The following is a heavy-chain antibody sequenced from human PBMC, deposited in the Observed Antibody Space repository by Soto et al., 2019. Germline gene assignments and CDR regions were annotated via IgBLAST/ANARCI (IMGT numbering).Heavy chain of an antibody. V-gene: IGHV4-59*01. Sequence: SETLSLTCTVYGGSISSYYWSWIRQPPGKXLEWIGYIYYSGSTNYNPSLKSRVTISVDTSKNQFSLKLSSVTAADTAVYYCARGGPLDTIFGVVIETNFDYWGQGTLVTVSS. CDR2: IYYSGST. J-gene: IGHJ4*02. CDR3: ARGGPLDTIFGVVIETNFDY. CDR1: GGSISSYY. D-gene: IGHD3-3*01.